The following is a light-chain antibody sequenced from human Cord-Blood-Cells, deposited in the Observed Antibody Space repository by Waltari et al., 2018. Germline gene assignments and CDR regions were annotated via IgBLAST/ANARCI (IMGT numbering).Light chain of an antibody. CDR3: QQYNSYSPVT. J-gene: IGKJ3*01. V-gene: IGKV1-5*01. CDR2: DAS. CDR1: QSISSW. Sequence: DILMTQSPSTLSASVGDRVTITCRASQSISSWLAWYQQKPGKAPKLLIYDASSLESGVPSRFSGSGSGTEFTLTISSLQPDDFATYYCQQYNSYSPVTFGPGTKVDIK.